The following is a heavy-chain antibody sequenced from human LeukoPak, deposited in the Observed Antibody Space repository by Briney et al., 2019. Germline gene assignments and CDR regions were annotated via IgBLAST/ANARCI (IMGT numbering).Heavy chain of an antibody. CDR3: ARDRGYYGSGRYGMDV. J-gene: IGHJ6*04. Sequence: SETLSLTCAVYGGSFSGYYWSWIRQPPGKGLEWIGEINHSGSTNYNPSLKSRVTISVDTSKNQFSLKLSSVTAADTAVYYCARDRGYYGSGRYGMDVWGKGTTVTVSS. CDR2: INHSGST. CDR1: GGSFSGYY. V-gene: IGHV4-34*01. D-gene: IGHD3-10*01.